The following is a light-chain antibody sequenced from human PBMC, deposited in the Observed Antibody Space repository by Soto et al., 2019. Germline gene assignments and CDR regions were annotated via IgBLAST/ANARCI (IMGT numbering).Light chain of an antibody. V-gene: IGLV2-8*01. CDR2: EVT. J-gene: IGLJ6*01. Sequence: QSALTQPPSASGSPGQSVTISCTGTSSDVGANNYVSWYQQHPGKAPKLMIYEVTKRPSGVPDRFSGSKSGNTASLPVSGLQAEDQAEYHCSSYAGTNPDLGTGTKLTAL. CDR3: SSYAGTNPD. CDR1: SSDVGANNY.